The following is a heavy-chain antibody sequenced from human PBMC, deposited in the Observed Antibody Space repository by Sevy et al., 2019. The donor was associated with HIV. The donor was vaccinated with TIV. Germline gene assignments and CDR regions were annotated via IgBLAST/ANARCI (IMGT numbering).Heavy chain of an antibody. CDR3: TRLLEMPTVSSSFDI. V-gene: IGHV3-73*01. CDR1: GFDFSGSG. CDR2: IRSKANNYAT. D-gene: IGHD4-4*01. J-gene: IGHJ3*02. Sequence: GGSLRLSCATSGFDFSGSGVHWVRQASGKGPEWVGRIRSKANNYATAYAASVEGRFTISRDDSTNTAYLQINSLKSEDTAMYYCTRLLEMPTVSSSFDIWGQGTVVTVSS.